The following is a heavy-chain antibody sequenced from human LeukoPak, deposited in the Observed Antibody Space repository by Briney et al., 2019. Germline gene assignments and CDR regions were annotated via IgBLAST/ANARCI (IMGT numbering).Heavy chain of an antibody. CDR3: VTESGWLFDY. CDR1: GFSLSNYI. V-gene: IGHV3-21*06. Sequence: GGSLRLSCVASGFSLSNYIMSWVRQAPGKGLEWVSTVSSSGSYTYYADSVKGRFTISRDNAKNSLFLQVNSLRAEDTAMYYCVTESGWLFDYWGQGTLVTVSS. D-gene: IGHD6-19*01. J-gene: IGHJ4*02. CDR2: VSSSGSYT.